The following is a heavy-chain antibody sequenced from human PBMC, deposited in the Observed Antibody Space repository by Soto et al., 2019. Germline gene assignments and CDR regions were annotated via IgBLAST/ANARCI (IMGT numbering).Heavy chain of an antibody. D-gene: IGHD5-18*01. CDR1: GGSISSGGYY. CDR2: IYYSGST. CDR3: ARAVNSYGYDYFDY. Sequence: PSETLSLTCTVSGGSISSGGYYWSWIRQHPGKGLEWIGNIYYSGSTCYNPSLKSRVTISVDTSKNQFSLKLSSVTAADTAVYYCARAVNSYGYDYFDYWGQGALVTVSS. J-gene: IGHJ4*02. V-gene: IGHV4-31*03.